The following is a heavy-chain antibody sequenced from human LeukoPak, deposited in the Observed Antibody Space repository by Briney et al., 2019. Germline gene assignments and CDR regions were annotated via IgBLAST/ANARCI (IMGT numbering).Heavy chain of an antibody. J-gene: IGHJ5*02. V-gene: IGHV4-30-4*01. Sequence: SETLSLTCTVSGGSISGAVYYCSWLRHPPVKGLECIGYVFHSGLTYYNPSLKSRLAISVDTSKNQFSLNLNSVTAAHTAVYYCARGGGRSSTVTIYWFDPWGQGALVTVSS. CDR1: GGSISGAVYY. D-gene: IGHD4-17*01. CDR2: VFHSGLT. CDR3: ARGGGRSSTVTIYWFDP.